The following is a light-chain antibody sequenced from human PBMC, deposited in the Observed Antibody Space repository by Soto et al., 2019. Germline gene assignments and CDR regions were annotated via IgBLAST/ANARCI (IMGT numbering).Light chain of an antibody. J-gene: IGKJ5*01. CDR3: QQYNSYPNT. V-gene: IGKV1-5*01. CDR1: QSVSSW. Sequence: IQMTHSPSTLSASVGDRVAITCRASQSVSSWLAWYQQKPGKAPKLLIYDASHLESGVPSTFGGSGSGTEFTLTISSLQPDDVATYFCQQYNSYPNTFGQGTRLEIK. CDR2: DAS.